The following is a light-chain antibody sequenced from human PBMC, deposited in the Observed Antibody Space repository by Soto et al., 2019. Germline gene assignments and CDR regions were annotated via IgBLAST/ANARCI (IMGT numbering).Light chain of an antibody. Sequence: QSALTKPASVSGSTEQSITISCTGTSSDVGGYNSVSWYQQHPGKAPKLMIYDVSNRPSGDSNRFSGSKSGNTASLTISGLQAEDEADYYFSSYTSSSTYVFGTGTKLTVL. J-gene: IGLJ1*01. CDR3: SSYTSSSTYV. V-gene: IGLV2-14*01. CDR1: SSDVGGYNS. CDR2: DVS.